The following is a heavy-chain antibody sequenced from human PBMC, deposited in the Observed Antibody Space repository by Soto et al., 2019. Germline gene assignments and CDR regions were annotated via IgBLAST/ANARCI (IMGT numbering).Heavy chain of an antibody. J-gene: IGHJ4*02. V-gene: IGHV1-18*01. CDR1: GFTFSDYG. CDR3: VRDQQWLLPVPLNFDY. Sequence: QIQLVQSGAEVKKPGASVKVSCKASGFTFSDYGFSWVRQAPGRGLEWMGWISAFNGETNYTQKSEGRVAMTTDAATTTAYMELRSLTVDDTAVYSCVRDQQWLLPVPLNFDYWGQGTVVTVSS. CDR2: ISAFNGET. D-gene: IGHD6-19*01.